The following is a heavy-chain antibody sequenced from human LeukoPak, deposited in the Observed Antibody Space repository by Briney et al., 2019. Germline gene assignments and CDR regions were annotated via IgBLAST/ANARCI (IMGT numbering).Heavy chain of an antibody. V-gene: IGHV3-23*01. J-gene: IGHJ4*02. Sequence: GGSLRLSCAASGFTFSSYAMSWVRQAPGKGLEWVSAISGSGGNTYYTDSVKGRFTISRDNSKNTLYLQMDSLRADDTAVYYCAKAAFSRTSYFDYWGQGTLVTASS. CDR1: GFTFSSYA. CDR3: AKAAFSRTSYFDY. D-gene: IGHD3-3*02. CDR2: ISGSGGNT.